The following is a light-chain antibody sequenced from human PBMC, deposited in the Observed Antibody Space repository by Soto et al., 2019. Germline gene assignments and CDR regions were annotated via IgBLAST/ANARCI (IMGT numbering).Light chain of an antibody. Sequence: AIQMTQSPSSLSASVGDRVTITCRASQNIRNDLGWYHQKPGKAPNLLISAASNLHAGVPSRFSGTGSGTHFTLTISNLQPEDFGPYYCLQDFVYPFPFGPGTRVDL. V-gene: IGKV1-6*01. CDR2: AAS. CDR3: LQDFVYPFP. CDR1: QNIRND. J-gene: IGKJ3*01.